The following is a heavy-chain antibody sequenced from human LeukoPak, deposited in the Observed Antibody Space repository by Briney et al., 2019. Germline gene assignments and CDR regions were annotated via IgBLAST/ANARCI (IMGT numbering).Heavy chain of an antibody. CDR3: ARWGGWEAAAGTAFDY. CDR1: GFTFSSYA. V-gene: IGHV4-34*01. CDR2: INHSGSP. D-gene: IGHD6-13*01. J-gene: IGHJ4*02. Sequence: KPGGSLRLSCAASGFTFSSYAMSWVRQAPGKGLEWIGEINHSGSPNYNPSLKSRVTISIDTSKNQFSLKLSSVTAADTAVYYCARWGGWEAAAGTAFDYWGQGTLVTVSS.